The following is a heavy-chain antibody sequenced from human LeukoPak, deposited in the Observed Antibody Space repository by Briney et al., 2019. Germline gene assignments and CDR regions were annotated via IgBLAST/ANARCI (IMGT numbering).Heavy chain of an antibody. CDR1: GGSISSSSYY. D-gene: IGHD3-10*01. CDR3: ARDFMDYMDV. J-gene: IGHJ6*03. V-gene: IGHV4-39*07. CDR2: IYYSGST. Sequence: PSETLSLTCTVSGGSISSSSYYWGWIRQPPGKGLEWIESIYYSGSTYYNPSLKSRVTISVDTSKNQFSLKLSSVTAADTAVYYCARDFMDYMDVWGKGTTVTISS.